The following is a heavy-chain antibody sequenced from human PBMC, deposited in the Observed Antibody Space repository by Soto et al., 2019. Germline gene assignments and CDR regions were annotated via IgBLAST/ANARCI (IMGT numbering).Heavy chain of an antibody. V-gene: IGHV3-23*01. J-gene: IGHJ4*02. Sequence: GGSLRLSCAASGFTFSSYAMSWVRQAPGKGLEWVSAISGSGGSTYYADSVKGRFTISRDNYKNTLYLQINSLRAEDTAIYYCAKAYSSSSDFDSWGQGTLVTVSS. CDR3: AKAYSSSSDFDS. CDR1: GFTFSSYA. CDR2: ISGSGGST. D-gene: IGHD6-6*01.